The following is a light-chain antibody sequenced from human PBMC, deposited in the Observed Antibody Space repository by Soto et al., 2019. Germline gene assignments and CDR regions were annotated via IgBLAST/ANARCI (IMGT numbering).Light chain of an antibody. V-gene: IGKV1-5*03. J-gene: IGKJ1*01. CDR2: KAS. Sequence: DIQITQSPSTLFACARHRVVITSTSSQTISSWLAWYQQKPGKAPKLLIYKASTLKSGVPSRFSGSGSGTEFTLTISSLQTDDFATYYCKHYNSYSEAFGKGTKVDIK. CDR1: QTISSW. CDR3: KHYNSYSEA.